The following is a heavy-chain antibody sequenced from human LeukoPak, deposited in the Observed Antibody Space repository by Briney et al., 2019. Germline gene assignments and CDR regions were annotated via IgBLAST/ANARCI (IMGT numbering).Heavy chain of an antibody. CDR1: GFSFSGSA. V-gene: IGHV3-73*01. Sequence: GGSVRLSCAASGFSFSGSAMHWVRQASGKGLEWVGRIRSKANTYATAYAASVKGRFTISRDDSNNTAYLQMNSLKTEDTAVYYCTRHGPTNWGGDDYWGQGTLVTVSS. J-gene: IGHJ4*02. CDR3: TRHGPTNWGGDDY. CDR2: IRSKANTYAT. D-gene: IGHD7-27*01.